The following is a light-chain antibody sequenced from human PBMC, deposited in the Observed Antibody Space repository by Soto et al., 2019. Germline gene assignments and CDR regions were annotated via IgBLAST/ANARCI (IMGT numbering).Light chain of an antibody. CDR3: CAYAGSSTVV. CDR2: EGS. J-gene: IGLJ2*01. Sequence: QSALTQPASVSGSPGQSITISCTGTSSDVGSDNLVSWYQQHPGKAPKLMIYEGSKRPSGVSNRFSGSKSGNTASLTISGGEAEDEADYYFCAYAGSSTVVFGGGTKVTVL. V-gene: IGLV2-23*01. CDR1: SSDVGSDNL.